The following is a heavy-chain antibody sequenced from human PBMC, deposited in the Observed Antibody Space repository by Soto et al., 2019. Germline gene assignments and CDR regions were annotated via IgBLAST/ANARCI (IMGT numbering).Heavy chain of an antibody. V-gene: IGHV1-18*01. D-gene: IGHD6-13*01. CDR3: ARDLLYSSRSTVRFDI. CDR2: INTYNGHT. CDR1: GYTFTNYG. Sequence: QVQLVQSGTEVKKPGASVKVSCKASGYTFTNYGISWVRQAPGQGLEWLAWINTYNGHTNYAQKLQGRVTLTTDTSTSTAYMELRSLRSYDTAVYNCARDLLYSSRSTVRFDIWGQGTMVTVSS. J-gene: IGHJ3*02.